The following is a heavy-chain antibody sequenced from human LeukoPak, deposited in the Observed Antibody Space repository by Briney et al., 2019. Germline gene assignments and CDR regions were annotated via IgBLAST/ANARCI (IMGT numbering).Heavy chain of an antibody. CDR1: GFIFSNYW. CDR2: IKQDGSEK. D-gene: IGHD5-18*01. V-gene: IGHV3-7*01. Sequence: QPGGSLRLSCAASGFIFSNYWMYWVRQAPGKGLEWVANIKQDGSEKYYVDSVRGRFTISRDNAKNSLYLQMNSLRAEDTAVYYCASLRLWFRSYLHPLPWGQGTLVTVSS. CDR3: ASLRLWFRSYLHPLP. J-gene: IGHJ5*02.